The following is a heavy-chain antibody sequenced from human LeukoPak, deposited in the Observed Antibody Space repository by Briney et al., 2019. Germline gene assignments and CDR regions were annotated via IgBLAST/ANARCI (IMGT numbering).Heavy chain of an antibody. CDR1: GGSLSSSSYY. Sequence: SETLSLTRTLSGGSLSSSSYYWGWIRQPPGKGLEWIGSIYYSGSTYYNPSLKSRVTISVDTSKNQFSLRLSSVTAADAAVDYCARHLITGATRYNWFDPWGQGTLVTVSS. J-gene: IGHJ5*02. D-gene: IGHD1-20*01. V-gene: IGHV4-39*01. CDR3: ARHLITGATRYNWFDP. CDR2: IYYSGST.